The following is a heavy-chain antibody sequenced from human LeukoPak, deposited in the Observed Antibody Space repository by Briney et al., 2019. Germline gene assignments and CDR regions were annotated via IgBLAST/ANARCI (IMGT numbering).Heavy chain of an antibody. V-gene: IGHV3-74*01. Sequence: GGSLRVSCAASGFTFSSYWMDWVRQAPGKGLVWVSGINSDGTMTRYAESVKGRFTISRDNAKSTLYLQMNSLRAEDTAVYYCAKDPRDDSSGYYYFGYFDYWGQGTLVTVSS. CDR3: AKDPRDDSSGYYYFGYFDY. CDR2: INSDGTMT. D-gene: IGHD3-22*01. CDR1: GFTFSSYW. J-gene: IGHJ4*02.